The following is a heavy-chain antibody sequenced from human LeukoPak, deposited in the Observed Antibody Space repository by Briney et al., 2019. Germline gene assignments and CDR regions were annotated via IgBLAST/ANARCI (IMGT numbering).Heavy chain of an antibody. J-gene: IGHJ4*02. CDR1: GFTFSDYY. CDR3: ARPGWVLVADTFLDF. CDR2: ISNSGSTI. V-gene: IGHV3-11*01. Sequence: TPGGSLRLSCAASGFTFSDYYMSWVRQAPGEGLEWVSYISNSGSTIYYADSVKGRFTVSRDNAKNSLYLQMNSLRVEDTAVYYCARPGWVLVADTFLDFWGQGTLVTVSS. D-gene: IGHD2-15*01.